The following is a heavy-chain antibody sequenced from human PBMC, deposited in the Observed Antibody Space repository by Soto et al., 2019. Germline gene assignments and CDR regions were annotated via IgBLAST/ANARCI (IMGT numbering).Heavy chain of an antibody. CDR2: IYHSGST. D-gene: IGHD4-17*01. CDR3: ARVFLLTTVTNWFDP. V-gene: IGHV4-4*02. CDR1: GGSISSSNW. J-gene: IGHJ5*02. Sequence: QVQLQESGPGLVKPSGTLSLTCAVSGGSISSSNWWSWVRQPPGKGLEWIGEIYHSGSTNYNPSLKSRVTISVDKSTNQFSLKLSSVTAADTAVYYCARVFLLTTVTNWFDPWGQGTLVTVSS.